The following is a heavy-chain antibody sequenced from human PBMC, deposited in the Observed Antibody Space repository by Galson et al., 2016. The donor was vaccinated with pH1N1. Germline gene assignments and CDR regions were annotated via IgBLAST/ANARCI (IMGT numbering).Heavy chain of an antibody. Sequence: SLRLSCAASGFIFSGYSMNWVRQAPGKGLEWVSSITSGSFHIYYADSVKGRFTISRDNAKNSLYLQMNSLRAEDTAVYYCARGNHYYYLGMDVWGQGAKVTVSS. J-gene: IGHJ6*02. CDR1: GFIFSGYS. D-gene: IGHD1-14*01. CDR3: ARGNHYYYLGMDV. V-gene: IGHV3-21*01. CDR2: ITSGSFHI.